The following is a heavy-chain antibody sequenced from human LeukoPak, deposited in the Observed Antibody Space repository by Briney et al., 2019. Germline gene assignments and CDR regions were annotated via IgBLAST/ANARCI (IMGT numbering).Heavy chain of an antibody. CDR2: ISVTRSFI. J-gene: IGHJ4*02. Sequence: PGGTLSLSCAASGFSFTTHSMNWVRQAPGKGLEWVSFISVTRSFISYADSVKGRFTISRDNGENSLYLQINSLRAGDTAVFTCAQRYRYYFDDSGQGTL. V-gene: IGHV3-48*01. CDR1: GFSFTTHS. CDR3: AQRYRYYFDD. D-gene: IGHD1-14*01.